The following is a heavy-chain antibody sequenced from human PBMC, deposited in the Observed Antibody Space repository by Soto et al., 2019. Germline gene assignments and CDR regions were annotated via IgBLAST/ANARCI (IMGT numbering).Heavy chain of an antibody. CDR3: ARGYAEVKTHFDY. CDR2: IWYDGSNK. D-gene: IGHD3-16*01. CDR1: GFTFSSYG. V-gene: IGHV3-33*01. Sequence: GGSLRLSCAASGFTFSSYGMHWVRQAPGKGLEWVAVIWYDGSNKYYADSVKGRFTISRDNSKNTLYLQMNSLRAEDTAVYYCARGYAEVKTHFDYWGQGTLVTVSS. J-gene: IGHJ4*02.